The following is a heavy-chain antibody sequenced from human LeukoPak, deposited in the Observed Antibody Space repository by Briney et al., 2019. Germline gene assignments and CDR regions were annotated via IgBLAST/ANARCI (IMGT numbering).Heavy chain of an antibody. Sequence: ASAKVSCKASGYTFTGYYIHWVRQAPGQGLEWMGWINPNSGGTNYAQKFQGRVTMTRDTSISTAYMELSRLRSDDTAVYYCARSGYSSSWYEEHWYFDLWGRGTLVTVSS. V-gene: IGHV1-2*02. CDR1: GYTFTGYY. CDR3: ARSGYSSSWYEEHWYFDL. D-gene: IGHD6-13*01. J-gene: IGHJ2*01. CDR2: INPNSGGT.